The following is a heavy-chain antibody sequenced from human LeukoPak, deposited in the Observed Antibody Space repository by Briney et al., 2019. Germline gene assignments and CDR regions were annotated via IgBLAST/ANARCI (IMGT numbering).Heavy chain of an antibody. Sequence: GGSLRLSCAASGFTFDDYAMHWVRQAPGKGLEWVSGISWNSDRIDYAGSVKGRFTISRDNAKNSLYLQMNSLRNEDMALYYCAKGGLGSSSSGGPFDSWGQGTLVTVSP. CDR2: ISWNSDRI. V-gene: IGHV3-9*03. CDR3: AKGGLGSSSSGGPFDS. J-gene: IGHJ4*02. CDR1: GFTFDDYA. D-gene: IGHD6-6*01.